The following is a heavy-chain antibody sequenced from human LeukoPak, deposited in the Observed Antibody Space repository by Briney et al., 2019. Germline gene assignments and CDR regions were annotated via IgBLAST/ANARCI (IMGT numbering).Heavy chain of an antibody. CDR1: GFIFSDYY. Sequence: PGGSLRLSCAASGFIFSDYYMSWIRQAPGKGLEWVSYISNSGSMIYYGDSVKGRFTISRDNAKNSLYLQMNSLRAEDTAVYYCARVSDGSGSHTDCWGQGTLVTVS. D-gene: IGHD3-10*01. CDR2: ISNSGSMI. V-gene: IGHV3-11*04. J-gene: IGHJ4*02. CDR3: ARVSDGSGSHTDC.